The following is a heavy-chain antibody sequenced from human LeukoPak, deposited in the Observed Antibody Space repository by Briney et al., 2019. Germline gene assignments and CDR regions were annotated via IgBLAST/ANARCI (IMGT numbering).Heavy chain of an antibody. CDR3: ARDKYYYYYMDV. V-gene: IGHV3-23*01. J-gene: IGHJ6*03. CDR1: GFTFSSYT. Sequence: GGSLRLSCAPSGFTFSSYTMTWVRQAPGEGREWVSAITGSGDSTYYADSVKGRFTISRDNSKNSLYLQMNSLRAEDTAVYYCARDKYYYYYMDVWGKGTTVTISS. CDR2: ITGSGDST.